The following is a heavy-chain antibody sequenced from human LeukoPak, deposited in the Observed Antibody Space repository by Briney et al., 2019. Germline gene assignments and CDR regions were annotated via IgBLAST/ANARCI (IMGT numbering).Heavy chain of an antibody. Sequence: PGGSLRLSCAASGFPFSSYAMSWVRQAPGKGLEWVSGISTNGGSTSYADSVKGRFTTSRDKPRNTLYMEMNSLRAEDTAVYYCSVMHRYYDGSGYWVQWGQGTLVTVSS. J-gene: IGHJ4*02. CDR2: ISTNGGST. CDR3: SVMHRYYDGSGYWVQ. V-gene: IGHV3-23*01. D-gene: IGHD3-22*01. CDR1: GFPFSSYA.